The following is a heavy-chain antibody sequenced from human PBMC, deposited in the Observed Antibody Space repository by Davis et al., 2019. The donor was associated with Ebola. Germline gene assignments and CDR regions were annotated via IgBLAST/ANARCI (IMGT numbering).Heavy chain of an antibody. D-gene: IGHD1-26*01. Sequence: ASVTVSCKTSGYTFTDYYIHWMRQAPGQGLEWMGWSHPNGAATKYAQKFQDRVTMTRDTSISTAYMELSSLTSDDTAVYYCARDLSGDNILCPDYWGQGTLVTVSS. CDR1: GYTFTDYY. CDR3: ARDLSGDNILCPDY. CDR2: SHPNGAAT. V-gene: IGHV1-2*02. J-gene: IGHJ4*02.